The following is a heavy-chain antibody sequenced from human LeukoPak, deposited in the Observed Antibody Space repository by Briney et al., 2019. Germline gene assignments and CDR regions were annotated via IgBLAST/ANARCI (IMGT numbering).Heavy chain of an antibody. CDR1: GVTLSSFA. V-gene: IGHV3-23*01. J-gene: IGHJ4*02. D-gene: IGHD3-22*01. Sequence: GGSLRLSCAASGVTLSSFAMSWARQAPGKGLEWVSAISDRGDRTWDADSVKGRVTISRDNYKNTLFLQMNSLRAEDTAIYYCAKDSYDSSGSRYDYWGQGTLVTVSS. CDR3: AKDSYDSSGSRYDY. CDR2: ISDRGDRT.